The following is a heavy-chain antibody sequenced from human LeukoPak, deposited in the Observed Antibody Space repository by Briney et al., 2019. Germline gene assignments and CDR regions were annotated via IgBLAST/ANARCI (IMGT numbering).Heavy chain of an antibody. Sequence: ASVKVSCKASGYTFTSYGISWVRQAPGQGLEWMGWISAYNGNTNYAQKLQGRVTMTTDTSTSTAYMELSSLRSEDTAVYYCATWARDYDFWSGYYMYYFDYWGQGTLVTVSS. V-gene: IGHV1-18*01. D-gene: IGHD3-3*01. CDR1: GYTFTSYG. J-gene: IGHJ4*02. CDR2: ISAYNGNT. CDR3: ATWARDYDFWSGYYMYYFDY.